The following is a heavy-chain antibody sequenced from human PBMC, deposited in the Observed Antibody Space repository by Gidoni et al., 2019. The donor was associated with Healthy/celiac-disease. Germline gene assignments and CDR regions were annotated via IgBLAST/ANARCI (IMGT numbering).Heavy chain of an antibody. Sequence: QVQLQESGPGLVKPSQTLSLTCPVSGGSISSGGYYWSWIRQHPGKGLEWIGYIYYSGSTYYNPSLKSRVTISVDTSKNQFSLKLSSVTAADTAVYYCARGSIVVVPAAYVLQWGGFDYWGQGTLVTVSS. CDR3: ARGSIVVVPAAYVLQWGGFDY. D-gene: IGHD2-2*01. J-gene: IGHJ4*02. CDR2: IYYSGST. CDR1: GGSISSGGYY. V-gene: IGHV4-31*03.